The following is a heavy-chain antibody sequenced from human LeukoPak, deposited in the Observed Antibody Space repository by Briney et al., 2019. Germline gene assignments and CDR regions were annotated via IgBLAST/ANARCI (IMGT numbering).Heavy chain of an antibody. Sequence: SETLSLTCTVSGGSISGYYWSWIRQPAGKGLEWIGRIHTSGGTNYNPSLKSRVRMSLDTSKNQFSLRLGSVTAADTAVYYCARDNDFFDYWGQGTLVTVSS. V-gene: IGHV4-4*07. J-gene: IGHJ4*02. CDR2: IHTSGGT. CDR1: GGSISGYY. CDR3: ARDNDFFDY.